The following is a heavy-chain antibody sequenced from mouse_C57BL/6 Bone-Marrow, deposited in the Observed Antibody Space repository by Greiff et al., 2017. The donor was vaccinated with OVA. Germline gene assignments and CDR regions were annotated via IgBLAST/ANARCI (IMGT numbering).Heavy chain of an antibody. D-gene: IGHD2-2*01. CDR3: ALLWLRQRAWFAY. J-gene: IGHJ3*01. CDR2: IDPEDGAT. CDR1: GFNIKDYY. V-gene: IGHV14-2*01. Sequence: EVQLQQSGAELVKPGASVKLSCTASGFNIKDYYMHWVKQRTEQGLEWIGRIDPEDGATKYAPKFQGKATITADTFSNTAYLQLSSLTSEDTAVYYCALLWLRQRAWFAYWGQGTLVTVSA.